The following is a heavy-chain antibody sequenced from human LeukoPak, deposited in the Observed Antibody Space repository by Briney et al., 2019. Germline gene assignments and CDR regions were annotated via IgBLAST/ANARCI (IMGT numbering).Heavy chain of an antibody. D-gene: IGHD1-26*01. J-gene: IGHJ6*03. V-gene: IGHV3-23*01. CDR2: ISGSGGST. CDR3: AKVFIGWELLIDYYYYYYMDV. CDR1: GFTFSSYA. Sequence: GGSLRLSSAASGFTFSSYAMSWVRQAPGKGLEWVSAISGSGGSTYYADSVKGRFTISRDNSKNTLYLQMNSLRAEDTAVYYCAKVFIGWELLIDYYYYYYMDVWGKGTTVTVSS.